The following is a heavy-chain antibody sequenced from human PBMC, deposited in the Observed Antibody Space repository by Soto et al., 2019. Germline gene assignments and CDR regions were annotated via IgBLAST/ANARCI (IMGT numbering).Heavy chain of an antibody. V-gene: IGHV1-69*13. J-gene: IGHJ4*02. CDR3: ARERRSSWYLVDY. CDR1: GYTFTSYA. Sequence: ASVKVSCKASGYTFTSYAMNWVRQAPGQGLEWMGGIIPIFGTANYAQKFQGRVTITADESTSTAYMELSSLRSEDTAVYYCARERRSSWYLVDYWGQGTLVTVSS. D-gene: IGHD6-13*01. CDR2: IIPIFGTA.